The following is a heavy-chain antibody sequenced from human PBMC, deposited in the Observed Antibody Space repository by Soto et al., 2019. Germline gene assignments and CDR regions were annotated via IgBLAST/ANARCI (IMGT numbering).Heavy chain of an antibody. Sequence: TLSLTCTVSGGSISCGGYYWSWIRQHPGKGLEWIGYIYYSGSTYYNPSLKSRVTISVDTSKNQFSLKLSSVTAADTAVYYCASIVVPAAPFDYWGQGSLVTVS. V-gene: IGHV4-31*03. D-gene: IGHD2-2*01. J-gene: IGHJ4*02. CDR1: GGSISCGGYY. CDR3: ASIVVPAAPFDY. CDR2: IYYSGST.